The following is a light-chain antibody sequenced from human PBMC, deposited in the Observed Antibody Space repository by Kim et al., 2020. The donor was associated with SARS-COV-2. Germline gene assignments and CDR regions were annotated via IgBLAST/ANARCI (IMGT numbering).Light chain of an antibody. CDR2: AAS. V-gene: IGKV1-39*01. CDR3: QQSYSTPLT. Sequence: DIQMTQSPSSLSASVGDRVTITCRASQSISSYLNWYQQKPGKAPKLLIYAASSLQSGVPSRFSGSGSGTDFTLTISSLQPEDFATYECQQSYSTPLTFGGGTKVDIK. J-gene: IGKJ4*01. CDR1: QSISSY.